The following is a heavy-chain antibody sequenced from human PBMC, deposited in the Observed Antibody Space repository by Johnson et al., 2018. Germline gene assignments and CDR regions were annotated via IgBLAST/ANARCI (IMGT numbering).Heavy chain of an antibody. V-gene: IGHV3-9*01. Sequence: EVQLVESGGGLVQPGRSLRLSCAASGFTFDDYALHLVRPAPGQGLEWVSGISWNSGDIGYADSVKGRFTISREKTKTSLYLQMNSLRAEDTAFYYWAKGRDGYKLGWSFDYWGLGTLVTVSS. D-gene: IGHD5-24*01. CDR3: AKGRDGYKLGWSFDY. J-gene: IGHJ4*02. CDR2: ISWNSGDI. CDR1: GFTFDDYA.